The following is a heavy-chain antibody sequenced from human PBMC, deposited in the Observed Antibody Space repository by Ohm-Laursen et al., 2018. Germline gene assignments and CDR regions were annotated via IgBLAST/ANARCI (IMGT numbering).Heavy chain of an antibody. J-gene: IGHJ4*02. V-gene: IGHV3-15*01. CDR2: IKSKPAGGTT. Sequence: SLRLSCAASGFTFSSYWMSWVRQAPGKGLEWVGRIKSKPAGGTTEYAAPVKGRFTISRDDSKNTLYLQMNSLQTEDTAVYYCTTTYYYDSSGFLSYYWGQGTLVTVSS. CDR1: GFTFSSYW. CDR3: TTTYYYDSSGFLSYY. D-gene: IGHD3-22*01.